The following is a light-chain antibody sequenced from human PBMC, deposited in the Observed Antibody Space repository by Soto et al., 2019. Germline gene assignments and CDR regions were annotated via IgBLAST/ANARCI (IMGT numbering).Light chain of an antibody. CDR3: QQAYTFPIT. Sequence: DIQMTQSPSTLSASVGDRVTITCRASQTIDSWLSWYQQRPGKPPNLLIYKASTLASGVPSRFSGSGSGTDFTLTISSLQPEDFATYYCQQAYTFPITFGQGTRLEI. CDR1: QTIDSW. J-gene: IGKJ5*01. V-gene: IGKV1-5*03. CDR2: KAS.